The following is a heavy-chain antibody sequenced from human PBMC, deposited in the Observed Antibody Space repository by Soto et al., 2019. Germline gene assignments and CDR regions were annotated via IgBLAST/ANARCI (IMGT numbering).Heavy chain of an antibody. D-gene: IGHD6-6*01. V-gene: IGHV4-61*01. CDR1: GGSVSSGSYF. CDR3: ARDYSSSSNYYYYYGMDV. Sequence: QVQLQESGPGLVKPSETLSLTCTVSGGSVSSGSYFWSWIRQPPGKGLEWIGYIYYSGSTNYNPSLESRVTISVDTSKNQFSLKLSSVTAADTAVYYCARDYSSSSNYYYYYGMDVWGQGTTVTVSS. CDR2: IYYSGST. J-gene: IGHJ6*02.